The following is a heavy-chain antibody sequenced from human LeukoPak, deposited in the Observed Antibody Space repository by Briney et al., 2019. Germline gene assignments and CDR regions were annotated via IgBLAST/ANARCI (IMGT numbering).Heavy chain of an antibody. CDR3: ARVSIFGVVIPPDY. CDR1: GFTFSSYA. V-gene: IGHV3-30*01. D-gene: IGHD3-3*02. CDR2: ISSDGTNT. Sequence: GGSLRLSCAASGFTFSSYAMHWVRQAPGKGLEWVSVISSDGTNTYFADSVKGRFTISRDNSRKMLSLQMHSLRPEDTAVYYRARVSIFGVVIPPDYWGQGALVTVSS. J-gene: IGHJ4*02.